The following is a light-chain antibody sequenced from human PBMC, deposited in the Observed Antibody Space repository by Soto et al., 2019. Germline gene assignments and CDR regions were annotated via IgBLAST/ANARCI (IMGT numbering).Light chain of an antibody. CDR1: QSISSS. CDR3: QQYNSYST. V-gene: IGKV1-39*01. CDR2: AAS. J-gene: IGKJ1*01. Sequence: DFQMTQSPSSLSASVGDRVTITCRASQSISSSLNWYQQKPGRAPELLIYAASSLQSGVPSRFSGSGSGTDFTLTISSLQPDDFATYYCQQYNSYSTFGQGTKVDIK.